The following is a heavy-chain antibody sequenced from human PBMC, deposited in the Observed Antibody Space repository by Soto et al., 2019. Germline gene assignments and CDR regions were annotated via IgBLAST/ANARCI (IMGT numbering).Heavy chain of an antibody. Sequence: EVKLLESGGGLVQPGGSLRLSCAASGCTFNNYAMSWVRQAPGKGLEWVSIVTGSGSTTDYADSVKGRFTISRDKSKNTLFLQMNSLRAEDTAVYYCAKTGGSYWGFDYWGQGTLVTVSS. CDR2: VTGSGSTT. J-gene: IGHJ4*02. CDR3: AKTGGSYWGFDY. V-gene: IGHV3-23*01. CDR1: GCTFNNYA. D-gene: IGHD1-26*01.